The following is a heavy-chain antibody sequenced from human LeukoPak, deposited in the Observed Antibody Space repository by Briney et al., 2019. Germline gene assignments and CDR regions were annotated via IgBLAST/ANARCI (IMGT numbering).Heavy chain of an antibody. J-gene: IGHJ4*02. Sequence: GGSLRLSCAASEFTFSDYYMSWIRQAPGKGLAWVSYISSTASTRYYADSVKGRFTISRDNAKNSLYLQMNSLRAEDTAVYYCASTYYGSGSYYNGYWGQGTLVTVSS. CDR2: ISSTASTR. D-gene: IGHD3-10*01. CDR3: ASTYYGSGSYYNGY. CDR1: EFTFSDYY. V-gene: IGHV3-11*04.